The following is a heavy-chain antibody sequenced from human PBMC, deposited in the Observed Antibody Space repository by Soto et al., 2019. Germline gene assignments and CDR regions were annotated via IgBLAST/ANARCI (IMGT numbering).Heavy chain of an antibody. CDR3: ARGPTDYYDNSGNYFLDY. CDR1: GYTFTTYG. V-gene: IGHV1-18*01. Sequence: QVQLVQSGAEVKKPGASVKVSCKASGYTFTTYGMSWVRQAPGQGLDWRGGISTYNGNTKYAERLQGRVTMTTDTTTSTAYMELRSLRSDDTAVYYCARGPTDYYDNSGNYFLDYWGQGTLVTVSS. J-gene: IGHJ4*02. CDR2: ISTYNGNT. D-gene: IGHD3-22*01.